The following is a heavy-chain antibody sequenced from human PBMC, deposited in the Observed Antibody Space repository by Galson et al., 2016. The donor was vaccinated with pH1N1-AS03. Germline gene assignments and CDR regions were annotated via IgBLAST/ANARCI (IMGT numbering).Heavy chain of an antibody. CDR2: IYFSGKT. CDR3: ARGETIGWYDY. V-gene: IGHV4-59*01. D-gene: IGHD6-19*01. J-gene: IGHJ4*02. Sequence: ETLSPTCIVSGGSLKSSYWNWIRQSPGKGLEWIGHIYFSGKTKYNPSLKDRVTISLDTSNNVVSLELTSVTSADTAVYYCARGETIGWYDYWGQGTLVTVSS. CDR1: GGSLKSSY.